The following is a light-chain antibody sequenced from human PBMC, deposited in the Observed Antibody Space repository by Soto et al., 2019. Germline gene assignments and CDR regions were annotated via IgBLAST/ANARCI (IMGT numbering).Light chain of an antibody. J-gene: IGLJ3*02. CDR3: SSYSSGSTLGV. CDR2: EVS. Sequence: QSALTQPRSVSGSPGQSVTISCTGTSSDVGGYNYVSWYQQHPGKAPKLMIYEVSNRPSGISSRFSASKSGNTASLTISGLQAEDEADYYCSSYSSGSTLGVFGTGTKLTVL. V-gene: IGLV2-14*01. CDR1: SSDVGGYNY.